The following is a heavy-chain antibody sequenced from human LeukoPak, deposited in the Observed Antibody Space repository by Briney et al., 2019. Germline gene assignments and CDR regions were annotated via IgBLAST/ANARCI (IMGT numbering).Heavy chain of an antibody. J-gene: IGHJ4*02. CDR2: TYYSGST. CDR1: GGSTSSYY. CDR3: ARGLTTVTTDFDY. D-gene: IGHD4-17*01. Sequence: SETLSLTCTVSGGSTSSYYWSWIRQPPGKGLEWIGYTYYSGSTNYNPSLKSRVTISVDTSKNQFSLKLSSVTAADTAVYYCARGLTTVTTDFDYWGQGTLVTVSS. V-gene: IGHV4-59*01.